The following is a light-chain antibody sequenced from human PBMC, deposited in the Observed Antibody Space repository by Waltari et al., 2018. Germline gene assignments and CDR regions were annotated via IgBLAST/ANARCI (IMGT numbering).Light chain of an antibody. CDR2: DVN. CDR1: SSDSGGYEY. Sequence: SALTQPDSVSGSPGQSITISCSGISSDSGGYEYVSWYQQHPGKAPKVILYDVNNRPSGVSNRFSGSKSGSSASLTISGLQAEDEADYYCSSFTSSTTGIFGGGTKVTVL. V-gene: IGLV2-14*03. CDR3: SSFTSSTTGI. J-gene: IGLJ2*01.